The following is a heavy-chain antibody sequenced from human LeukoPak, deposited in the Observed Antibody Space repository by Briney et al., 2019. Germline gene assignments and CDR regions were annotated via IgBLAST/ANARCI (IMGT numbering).Heavy chain of an antibody. CDR2: ITSSGETT. V-gene: IGHV3-23*01. CDR3: SRDRPNYFGTDGHYYRRGGDY. J-gene: IGHJ4*02. D-gene: IGHD3-22*01. CDR1: KFPFTIYA. Sequence: PGGSLRLSCAASKFPFTIYAMSWVRQAPGKGLEWVSSITSSGETTYYAGSVKGRFTISRDNSKDTMYLQMNSLRAEDTAIYYCSRDRPNYFGTDGHYYRRGGDYWGQGTLVTVSS.